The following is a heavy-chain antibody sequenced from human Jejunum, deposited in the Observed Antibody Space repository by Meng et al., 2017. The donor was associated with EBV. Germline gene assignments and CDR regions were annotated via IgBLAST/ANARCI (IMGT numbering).Heavy chain of an antibody. CDR3: ARGAYFDY. V-gene: IGHV4-30-2*01. CDR1: GCSISSGGYS. J-gene: IGHJ4*02. Sequence: HLHVQEAGSGLVKPSYTLSLTCAFSGCSISSGGYSWHWIRQPPGKGLQWIGYIYYSGSAFYNPTLKSRVTLSVDRSKNQFSLNLSSVTAADTAVYYCARGAYFDYWGQGTLVTVSS. CDR2: IYYSGSA.